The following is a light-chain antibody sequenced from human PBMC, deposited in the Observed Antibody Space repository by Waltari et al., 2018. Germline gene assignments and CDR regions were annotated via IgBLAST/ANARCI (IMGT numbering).Light chain of an antibody. J-gene: IGLJ2*01. Sequence: SVLTQSPSASAAPGQRVTISCSGSKSNIGGYPVNWYQQVPGAAPKILIYDDNKRPSGCPHLRAASRTGTSSSLAISWLQAEDDGYYFCSTWDDTLTSLVFGGGTKVTVL. CDR3: STWDDTLTSLV. CDR1: KSNIGGYP. CDR2: DDN. V-gene: IGLV1-44*01.